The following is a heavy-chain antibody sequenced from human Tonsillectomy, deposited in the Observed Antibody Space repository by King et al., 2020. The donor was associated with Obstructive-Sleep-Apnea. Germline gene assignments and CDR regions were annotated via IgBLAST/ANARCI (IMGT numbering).Heavy chain of an antibody. CDR1: GDSISGFY. CDR2: VYYSWST. Sequence: QLQESGPGLVKPSETLSLTCTVSGDSISGFYWSWIRQPPGKGLELIGSVYYSWSTNYNPSLKSRVTMSRDTSKNQFSLKLSSVTAADTAVYFCARETSSGYFDYWGQGTLVTVSS. J-gene: IGHJ4*02. V-gene: IGHV4-59*01. CDR3: ARETSSGYFDY. D-gene: IGHD6-6*01.